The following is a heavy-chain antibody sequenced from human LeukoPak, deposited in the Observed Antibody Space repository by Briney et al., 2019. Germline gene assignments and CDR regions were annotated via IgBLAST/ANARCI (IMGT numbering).Heavy chain of an antibody. J-gene: IGHJ4*02. CDR2: LYIGGNT. V-gene: IGHV3-23*05. D-gene: IGHD5-18*01. CDR3: MAAAGYNYGQC. Sequence: PGGSLRLSCAASGFTFSSYGMNWVRQAPGEGLEWVSALYIGGNTYYVDSVRGRFTISRDNSKNTLYLQMNSLRAEDTAIYYCMAAAGYNYGQCWGQGTLVTVSS. CDR1: GFTFSSYG.